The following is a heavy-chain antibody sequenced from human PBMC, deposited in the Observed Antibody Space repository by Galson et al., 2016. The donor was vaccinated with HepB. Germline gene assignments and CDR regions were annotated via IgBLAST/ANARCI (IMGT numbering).Heavy chain of an antibody. J-gene: IGHJ5*01. D-gene: IGHD3-10*01. Sequence: SLRLSCAASGFTFSTYAMHWVRQAPGKGLEWVAVISSHGSNKRYADYVHGRFSVSRDNSKNTLYLQMNSLSPEDTAIYLCAHLGSGRYDNGTSWFDPWGQGTLVTVSS. CDR3: AHLGSGRYDNGTSWFDP. CDR2: ISSHGSNK. CDR1: GFTFSTYA. V-gene: IGHV3-30*04.